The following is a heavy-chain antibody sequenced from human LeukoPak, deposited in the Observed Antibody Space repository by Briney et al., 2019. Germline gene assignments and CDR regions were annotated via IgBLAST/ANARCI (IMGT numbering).Heavy chain of an antibody. CDR2: IYYSGST. Sequence: PSQTLSLTCTVTGDSISSGANYWGWIRQPPGKGLEWIGSIYYSGSTYYNPSLKSRVTISVDTSKKKFSLKLSSVTAADTAVYYCASHGSGSPWNWFDPWGQGTLVTVSS. D-gene: IGHD3-10*01. V-gene: IGHV4-39*01. J-gene: IGHJ5*02. CDR1: GDSISSGANY. CDR3: ASHGSGSPWNWFDP.